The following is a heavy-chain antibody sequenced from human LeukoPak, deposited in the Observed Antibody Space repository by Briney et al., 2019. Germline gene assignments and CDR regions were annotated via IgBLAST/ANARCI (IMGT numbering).Heavy chain of an antibody. J-gene: IGHJ3*02. CDR3: ASKGAFDI. CDR1: GFTFSNYW. V-gene: IGHV3-7*01. Sequence: PGGTLRLSCAASGFTFSNYWMSWVRHAPGKGLEWVANINQDGSEKYYVDSVKGRFTISRDNAKNSLYLHMNSLSAEYTAVYYCASKGAFDIWGQGTIVTVSS. CDR2: INQDGSEK.